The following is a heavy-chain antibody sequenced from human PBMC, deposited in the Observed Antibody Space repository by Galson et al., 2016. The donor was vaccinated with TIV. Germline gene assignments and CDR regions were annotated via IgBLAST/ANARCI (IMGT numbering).Heavy chain of an antibody. CDR1: GYTFTIYP. Sequence: SVKVSCKASGYTFTIYPIHWVRQAPGQSLEWMGRINAANGHTKYSQRFQGRVTITRDASTTTAYMELSSLRSEDTAAYYCARPPYCGGDCYKYDHWGQGTRVTVYS. D-gene: IGHD2-21*01. J-gene: IGHJ4*02. V-gene: IGHV1-3*01. CDR2: INAANGHT. CDR3: ARPPYCGGDCYKYDH.